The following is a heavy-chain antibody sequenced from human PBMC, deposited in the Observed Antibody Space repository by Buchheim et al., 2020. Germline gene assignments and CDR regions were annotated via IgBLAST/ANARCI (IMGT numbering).Heavy chain of an antibody. D-gene: IGHD2-15*01. Sequence: EVQLVQSGAEVKRPGESLRISCKGSGYSFTSYWISWVRQMPGKGLEWMGRIDPSDSYTNYSPSFQGHVTISADKSIRTAYLQWSSLKASDTAMYYCARHVHLCSGGSCYSDLSDYWGQGTL. CDR1: GYSFTSYW. CDR2: IDPSDSYT. CDR3: ARHVHLCSGGSCYSDLSDY. J-gene: IGHJ4*02. V-gene: IGHV5-10-1*01.